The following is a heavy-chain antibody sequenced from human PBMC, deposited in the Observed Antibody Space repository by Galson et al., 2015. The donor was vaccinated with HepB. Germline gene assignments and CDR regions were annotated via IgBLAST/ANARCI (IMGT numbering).Heavy chain of an antibody. J-gene: IGHJ4*02. V-gene: IGHV2-70*11. CDR1: GFSLSSGSMC. CDR2: IDWDDDK. Sequence: PALVKPTQTLTLTCNFSGFSLSSGSMCVSWIRQPPGKALEWLARIDWDDDKYYSTSLRTRLTISKDTSKNQVVLTMTNMDPVDTATYYCARGTTVATHSLDHWGQGTLVTVSS. D-gene: IGHD4-17*01. CDR3: ARGTTVATHSLDH.